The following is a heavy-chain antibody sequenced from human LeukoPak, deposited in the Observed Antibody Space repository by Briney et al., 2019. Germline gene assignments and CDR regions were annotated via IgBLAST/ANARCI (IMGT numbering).Heavy chain of an antibody. D-gene: IGHD3-10*01. V-gene: IGHV3-30-3*01. CDR3: ARDGSD. CDR2: ISYDGSNK. Sequence: GGSLRLSCAASGFTFTRFNMNWARQAPGKGLEWVAVISYDGSNKYYADSVKGRFTISRDNSKNTLYLQMNSLRAEDTAVYYCARDGSDWGQGTTVTVSS. J-gene: IGHJ6*02. CDR1: GFTFTRFN.